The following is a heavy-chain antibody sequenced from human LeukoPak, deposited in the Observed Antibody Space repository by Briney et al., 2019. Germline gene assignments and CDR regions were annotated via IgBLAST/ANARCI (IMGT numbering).Heavy chain of an antibody. V-gene: IGHV4-59*08. CDR1: GGSISSYY. CDR3: ARRRVAQWSLDAFDI. D-gene: IGHD2-8*01. Sequence: SETLSLTCTVSGGSISSYYWSWIRQPPGKGLEWIGYIYYSGSTNYNPSLKSRVTISVDTSKNQFSLKLSSVTAADTAVYYCARRRVAQWSLDAFDIWGQGTTVTVSS. J-gene: IGHJ3*02. CDR2: IYYSGST.